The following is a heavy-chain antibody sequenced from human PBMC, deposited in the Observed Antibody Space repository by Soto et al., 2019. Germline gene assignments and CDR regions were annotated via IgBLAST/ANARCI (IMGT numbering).Heavy chain of an antibody. D-gene: IGHD6-13*01. CDR3: VIAADHYYYYHLDV. Sequence: ASVKVSCKASGGTFSSYAISWVRQAPGQGLEWMGGIIPIFGTANYAQKFQGRVTITADESTSTAYMELSSLRSEDTAVYYCVIAADHYYYYHLDVWGQGTTVTVSS. V-gene: IGHV1-69*13. CDR2: IIPIFGTA. CDR1: GGTFSSYA. J-gene: IGHJ6*02.